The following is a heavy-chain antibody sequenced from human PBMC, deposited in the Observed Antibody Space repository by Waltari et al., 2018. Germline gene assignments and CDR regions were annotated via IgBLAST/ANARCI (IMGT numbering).Heavy chain of an antibody. J-gene: IGHJ3*02. CDR1: GGSFSGYY. CDR2: INHSGST. V-gene: IGHV4-34*01. CDR3: ARGDILTGSDAFDI. D-gene: IGHD3-9*01. Sequence: QVQLQQWGAGLLKPSETLSLTCAVYGGSFSGYYWSWIRQPPGKGLEWIGEINHSGSTNYHPSLKRRVTISVDTSKNQFSLKLSSVTAAYTAVYYCARGDILTGSDAFDIWGQGTMVTVSS.